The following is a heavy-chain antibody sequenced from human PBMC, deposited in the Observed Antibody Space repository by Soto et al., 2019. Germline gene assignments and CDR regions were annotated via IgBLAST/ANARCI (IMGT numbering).Heavy chain of an antibody. Sequence: QVQLVQSGAEVKKPGASVKVSCEASGYSFIDYYIHWVRQAPGQGFEWMGRISPKSAGTDYAKKFEDRVTLTWDTCLTTAYMELSSLKSDDTAVYYCARPPGYISDWYYFDLWGQGTRVTVSS. J-gene: IGHJ4*02. CDR1: GYSFIDYY. CDR3: ARPPGYISDWYYFDL. V-gene: IGHV1-2*02. D-gene: IGHD3-9*01. CDR2: ISPKSAGT.